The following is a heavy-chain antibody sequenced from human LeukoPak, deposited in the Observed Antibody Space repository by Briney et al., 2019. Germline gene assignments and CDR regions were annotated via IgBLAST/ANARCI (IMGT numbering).Heavy chain of an antibody. V-gene: IGHV3-30*02. CDR2: IRYDGSNK. CDR3: AKDSKGFRSSGWYH. Sequence: PGGSLRLSCAASGFTFSNYGMHWVRQAPGKGLEWVAFIRYDGSNKYYADSVKGRFTISRDNSKNTLYPQMNSLRAEDTAVYYCAKDSKGFRSSGWYHWGQGTLVTVSS. D-gene: IGHD6-19*01. J-gene: IGHJ5*02. CDR1: GFTFSNYG.